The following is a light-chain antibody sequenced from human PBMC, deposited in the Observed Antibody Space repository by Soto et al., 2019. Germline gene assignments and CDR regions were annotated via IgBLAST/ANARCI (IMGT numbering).Light chain of an antibody. CDR3: RQGSNWLMYT. CDR1: QSVSSY. CDR2: DAS. Sequence: EIVLTQSPATLSLSPGERATLSCRASQSVSSYLAWYQQKPGQAPRLRIYDASHRATGIPARFSGSGSGTDFTLTISSLEAEDFAFYYCRQGSNWLMYTVGQGTKLEIK. V-gene: IGKV3-11*01. J-gene: IGKJ2*01.